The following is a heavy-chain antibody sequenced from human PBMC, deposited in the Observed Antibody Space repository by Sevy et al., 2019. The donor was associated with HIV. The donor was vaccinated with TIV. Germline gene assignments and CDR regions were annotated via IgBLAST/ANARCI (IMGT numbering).Heavy chain of an antibody. CDR3: ARELAYCGGDCLGGYYYYMDV. D-gene: IGHD2-21*02. CDR2: IYTSGST. CDR1: GGSISSGSYY. J-gene: IGHJ6*03. V-gene: IGHV4-61*02. Sequence: SETLSLTCTVSGGSISSGSYYWSWIRQPAGKGLEWIGRIYTSGSTNYNPSLKSRVTISVDTSKNQFSLKLGSVTAADTAVYYCARELAYCGGDCLGGYYYYMDVWGKGTTVTVSS.